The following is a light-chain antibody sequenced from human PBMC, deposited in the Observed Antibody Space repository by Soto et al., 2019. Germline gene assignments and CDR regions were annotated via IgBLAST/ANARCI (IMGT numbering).Light chain of an antibody. V-gene: IGLV7-46*01. Sequence: QAVVTQEPSLTVSPGGTVTLTCGSSTGAVTSGHYPYWFQQKPGQAPRTLIYDTSNKHSWTPARFSGSLLGGKAALTLSGAQPVDAAEYYCLLSYSGARLVVFGGGTELTVL. CDR1: TGAVTSGHY. CDR3: LLSYSGARLVV. J-gene: IGLJ2*01. CDR2: DTS.